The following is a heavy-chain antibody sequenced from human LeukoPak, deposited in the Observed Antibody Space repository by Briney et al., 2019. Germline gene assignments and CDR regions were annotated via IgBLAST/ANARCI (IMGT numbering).Heavy chain of an antibody. CDR3: ARDYLTLYYYDSSGYYYD. D-gene: IGHD3-22*01. CDR2: ISSSSSYI. V-gene: IGHV3-21*01. Sequence: GGSLRLSCAASGFTFSSYSMNWVRQAPGKGLEWVSSISSSSSYIYYADSVKGRFTISRDNAKNSLYLQMNSLRAEDTAVYYCARDYLTLYYYDSSGYYYDWGQGTLVTVSS. J-gene: IGHJ4*02. CDR1: GFTFSSYS.